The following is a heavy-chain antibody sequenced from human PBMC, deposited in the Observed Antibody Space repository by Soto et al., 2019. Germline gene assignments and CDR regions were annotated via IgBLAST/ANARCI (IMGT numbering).Heavy chain of an antibody. Sequence: EVRLVESGGDLVQPGGSLRLTCATSGFTFSDFQMNWVRQAPGKGLEWISYIGASDNTIYYADSVKGRFTISRDNARNSLYLQMNSLRDEDTAVYYCARDGAMDDYWGQGTLVTVSS. CDR2: IGASDNTI. CDR3: ARDGAMDDY. CDR1: GFTFSDFQ. J-gene: IGHJ4*02. V-gene: IGHV3-48*02. D-gene: IGHD2-15*01.